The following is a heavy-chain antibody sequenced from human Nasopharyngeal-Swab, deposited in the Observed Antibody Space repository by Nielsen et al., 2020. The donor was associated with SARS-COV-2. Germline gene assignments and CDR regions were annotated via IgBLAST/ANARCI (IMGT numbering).Heavy chain of an antibody. Sequence: SQTPSLTGAVYGGSFSGYYWSWIRQPPGKGLEWIGEINHSGSTNYNPSLKSRVTISVDTSKNQFSLKLSSVTAADTAVYYCARGLRILYCSGGSCYSGFDYWGQGTLVTVSS. CDR1: GGSFSGYY. D-gene: IGHD2-15*01. V-gene: IGHV4-34*01. CDR3: ARGLRILYCSGGSCYSGFDY. CDR2: INHSGST. J-gene: IGHJ4*02.